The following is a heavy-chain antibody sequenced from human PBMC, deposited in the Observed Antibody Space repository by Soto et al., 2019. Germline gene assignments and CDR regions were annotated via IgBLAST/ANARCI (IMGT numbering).Heavy chain of an antibody. J-gene: IGHJ6*02. D-gene: IGHD2-15*01. CDR3: ARVRAELGYCSGPSCLPYYYGMDV. V-gene: IGHV1-18*01. CDR2: ISAYNGNT. Sequence: QVQLVQSGAVVKKPGASVKVSCKASGYTFTSYGISWLRQAPGQGLEWMGWISAYNGNTDYAQKVQGRVTMTTDTSTRTVDMELRSLRSDDTAVYYCARVRAELGYCSGPSCLPYYYGMDVWGQGTTVTVSS. CDR1: GYTFTSYG.